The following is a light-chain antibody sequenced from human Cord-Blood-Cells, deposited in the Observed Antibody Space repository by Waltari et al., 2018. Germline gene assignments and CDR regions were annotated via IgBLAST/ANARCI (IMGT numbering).Light chain of an antibody. Sequence: IVLTQSPATLSFSTGERATLSCRASQSVSSYLAWYQQKPGQAPRLLIYDASNRATGIPARFSGSGSGTDFTLTISSLEPEDFAVYYCQQRSNWPLTFGGGTKVEIK. J-gene: IGKJ4*02. CDR2: DAS. V-gene: IGKV3-11*01. CDR1: QSVSSY. CDR3: QQRSNWPLT.